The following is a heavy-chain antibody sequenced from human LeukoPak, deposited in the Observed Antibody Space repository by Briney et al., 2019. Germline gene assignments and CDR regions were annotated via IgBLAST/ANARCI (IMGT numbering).Heavy chain of an antibody. V-gene: IGHV1-18*01. Sequence: ASVKVSCKASGYTFINYDISWVRRAPGQGLEWLGWISTSNGNTNYAQNLQGRVTMTTDTSTSTAYMELRSLRSDDSAVYYCARDLGSGWYFYWGQGTPVTVSS. CDR2: ISTSNGNT. J-gene: IGHJ4*02. CDR3: ARDLGSGWYFY. CDR1: GYTFINYD. D-gene: IGHD6-19*01.